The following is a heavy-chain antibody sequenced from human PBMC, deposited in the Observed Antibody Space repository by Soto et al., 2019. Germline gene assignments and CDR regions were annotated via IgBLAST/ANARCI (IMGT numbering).Heavy chain of an antibody. CDR3: ALDMVRGVIFDY. CDR1: GGTFSSYT. V-gene: IGHV1-69*02. D-gene: IGHD3-10*01. Sequence: QVQLVQSGAEVKKPGSSVKVSCKASGGTFSSYTISWVRQAPGQGLEWMGRIIPILGIANYAQKFQGRVTITADKSTSTAYLELSSLRSEDTAVYYCALDMVRGVIFDYWGQGTLVTVS. J-gene: IGHJ4*02. CDR2: IIPILGIA.